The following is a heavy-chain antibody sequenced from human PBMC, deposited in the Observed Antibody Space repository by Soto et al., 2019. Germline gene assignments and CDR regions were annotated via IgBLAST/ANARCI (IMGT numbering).Heavy chain of an antibody. CDR3: AAFGELLP. D-gene: IGHD3-10*01. J-gene: IGHJ6*02. CDR2: ISGSGGST. V-gene: IGHV3-23*01. Sequence: LDWVSAISGSGGSTYYADSVKGRFTISRDNSKNTLYLQMNSLRAEDTAVYYCAAFGELLPWGQGTTVTVSS.